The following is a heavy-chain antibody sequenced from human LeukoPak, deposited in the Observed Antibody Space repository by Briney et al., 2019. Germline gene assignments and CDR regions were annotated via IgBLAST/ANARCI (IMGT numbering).Heavy chain of an antibody. Sequence: SQTLSLTCTVSGGSISSYYWSWIRQLAGKGLEWIGRIYTSGSTNYNPSLKSRVTMSVDTSKNQFSLKLSSVTAADTAVYYCARGRGRGGAFDIWGQGTMVTVSS. D-gene: IGHD3-10*01. V-gene: IGHV4-4*07. CDR3: ARGRGRGGAFDI. CDR1: GGSISSYY. J-gene: IGHJ3*02. CDR2: IYTSGST.